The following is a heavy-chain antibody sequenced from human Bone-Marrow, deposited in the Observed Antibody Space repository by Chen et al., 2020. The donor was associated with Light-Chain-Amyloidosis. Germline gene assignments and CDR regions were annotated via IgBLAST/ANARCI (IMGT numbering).Heavy chain of an antibody. V-gene: IGHV3-23*01. Sequence: EVQMLESGGGLVQPGGSLRLVCAASGFTFSSYAMSWVRRAPGKGLEWVSDVIASGGSTFYADSVKGRFTISRDNSKNTLYLQMNSLRADDTALYYCARSSGWWAYNFWGQGTLVTVSS. CDR3: ARSSGWWAYNF. D-gene: IGHD6-19*01. CDR2: VIASGGST. CDR1: GFTFSSYA. J-gene: IGHJ4*02.